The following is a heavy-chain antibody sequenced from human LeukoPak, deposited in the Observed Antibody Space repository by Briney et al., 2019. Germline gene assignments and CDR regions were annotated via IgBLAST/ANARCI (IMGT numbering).Heavy chain of an antibody. J-gene: IGHJ2*01. Sequence: PGRSLRLSCAASGFTFSSYWMHWVRQAPGKGLVWVSRIKSDGNTNYADSAKGRFTISRDNSKNSLYLQMNSLRTEDTALYYCAKELRPSDRSGYYQYWYFDLWGRGTLVTVSS. D-gene: IGHD3-22*01. CDR3: AKELRPSDRSGYYQYWYFDL. CDR1: GFTFSSYW. CDR2: IKSDGNT. V-gene: IGHV3-74*01.